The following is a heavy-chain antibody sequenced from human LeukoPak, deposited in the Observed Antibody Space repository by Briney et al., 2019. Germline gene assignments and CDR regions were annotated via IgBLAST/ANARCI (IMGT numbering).Heavy chain of an antibody. D-gene: IGHD3-10*01. CDR3: ARDQVGPYYYGSGSFLDY. J-gene: IGHJ4*02. Sequence: PGGSLRLSCAASGFTVSSNYMSWVRQAPGKGLEWVSVIYSGGSTYYADSVEGRFTISRDNAKNTLYLQMNSLRAEDTAVYYCARDQVGPYYYGSGSFLDYWGQGTLVTVSS. CDR1: GFTVSSNY. V-gene: IGHV3-53*01. CDR2: IYSGGST.